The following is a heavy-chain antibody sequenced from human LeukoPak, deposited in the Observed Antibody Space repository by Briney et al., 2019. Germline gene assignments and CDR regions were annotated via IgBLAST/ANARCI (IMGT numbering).Heavy chain of an antibody. CDR3: AKGRDKYQLLSKNWFDP. V-gene: IGHV3-9*01. Sequence: GGSLRLSCAASGFTFDDYAMHWVRQAPGKGLELVSGISWNSGSIGYADSAKGRFTISRDNAKNSLYLQMNSLRAEDTALYYCAKGRDKYQLLSKNWFDPWGQGTLVTVSS. CDR1: GFTFDDYA. J-gene: IGHJ5*02. CDR2: ISWNSGSI. D-gene: IGHD2-2*01.